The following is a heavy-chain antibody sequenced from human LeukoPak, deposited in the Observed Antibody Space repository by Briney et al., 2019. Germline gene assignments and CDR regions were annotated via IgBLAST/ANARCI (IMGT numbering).Heavy chain of an antibody. Sequence: SETLSLTCTVSGGSISSYYWSWLRQPPGKGLEWLGYIHYSGSTNYNPSLKSRVIVSVDTSKNQFSLKLSSVTAADTAVYYCARPSTMILTDAFDIWGQGTMVTVSS. J-gene: IGHJ3*02. CDR1: GGSISSYY. D-gene: IGHD3-22*01. CDR3: ARPSTMILTDAFDI. CDR2: IHYSGST. V-gene: IGHV4-59*08.